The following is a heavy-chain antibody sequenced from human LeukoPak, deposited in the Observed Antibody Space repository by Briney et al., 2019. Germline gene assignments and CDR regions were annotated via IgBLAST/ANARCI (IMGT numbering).Heavy chain of an antibody. CDR3: AKDKGAGTTWCFDY. V-gene: IGHV3-9*01. D-gene: IGHD1-1*01. Sequence: PGRSLRLSCAASGFTFDDYAMHWVRQAPGKGLEWVPGISWNSGSIGYADSVKGRFTISRDNAKNSLYLQMNSLRAEDTALYYCAKDKGAGTTWCFDYCGQGTLVTVSS. CDR2: ISWNSGSI. CDR1: GFTFDDYA. J-gene: IGHJ4*02.